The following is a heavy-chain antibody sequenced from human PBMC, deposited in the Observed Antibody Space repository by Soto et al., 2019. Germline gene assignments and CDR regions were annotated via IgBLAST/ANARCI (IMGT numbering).Heavy chain of an antibody. V-gene: IGHV3-30-3*01. D-gene: IGHD3-3*01. CDR2: ISYDGSNK. J-gene: IGHJ6*02. CDR3: ARSPDTYYDFWSGSRYYYYGMDV. CDR1: GFTFSSYA. Sequence: GGSLRLSCAASGFTFSSYAMHWVRQAPGKGLEWVAVISYDGSNKYYADSVKGRFTISRDNSKNTLYLQMNSLRTEDTAIYYCARSPDTYYDFWSGSRYYYYGMDVRGQGTTVTVSS.